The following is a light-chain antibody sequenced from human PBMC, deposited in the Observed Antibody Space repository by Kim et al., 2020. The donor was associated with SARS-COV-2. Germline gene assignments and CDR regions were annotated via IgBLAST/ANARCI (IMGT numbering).Light chain of an antibody. Sequence: ESVGDRVTITCQASQDISNYVNWFQQKPGKAPKLLVYGASILESDVPSRFSGRGSGTDFTLSISSLQPEDFAAYYCQQYDNLPLTFGGGTKVDIK. J-gene: IGKJ4*01. CDR3: QQYDNLPLT. CDR1: QDISNY. CDR2: GAS. V-gene: IGKV1-33*01.